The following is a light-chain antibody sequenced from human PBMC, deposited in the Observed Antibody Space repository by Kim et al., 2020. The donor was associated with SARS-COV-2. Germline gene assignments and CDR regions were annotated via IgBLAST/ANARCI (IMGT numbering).Light chain of an antibody. CDR1: SSDVGRYNL. CDR2: EVS. V-gene: IGLV2-23*02. Sequence: RSITISCTGTSSDVGRYNLVSWYQQHPGKAPKLMIYEVSKRPSGVSNRFSGSKSGNTASLTISGLQAEDEADYYCCSYAGSSTLVFGTGTKVTVL. CDR3: CSYAGSSTLV. J-gene: IGLJ1*01.